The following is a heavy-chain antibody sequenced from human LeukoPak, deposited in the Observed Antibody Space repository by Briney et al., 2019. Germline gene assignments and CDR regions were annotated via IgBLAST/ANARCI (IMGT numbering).Heavy chain of an antibody. CDR3: ARDRHIAAAVYYYYMDV. V-gene: IGHV1-18*01. CDR1: GYTFTSYI. D-gene: IGHD6-13*01. J-gene: IGHJ6*03. CDR2: INAYNGNT. Sequence: ASVKVSCKASGYTFTSYIIGWVRQAPGQGLEWMGWINAYNGNTDYAQRVQGRVTMTTDTSTSTAYMELRSLRSDDTAVYYCARDRHIAAAVYYYYMDVWGKGAPVTVSS.